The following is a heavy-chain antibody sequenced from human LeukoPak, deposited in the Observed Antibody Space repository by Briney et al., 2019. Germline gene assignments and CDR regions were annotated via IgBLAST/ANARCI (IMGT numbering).Heavy chain of an antibody. J-gene: IGHJ4*02. D-gene: IGHD3-16*01. Sequence: GGSLRLSCVASKFAFSDYYMSRIRPAPGKGLEWVADISNDSVRKNHAESVRGRLTISRDNAYNSLYLQMNSLRDEDTAVYYCARIMGPLSHKYLDSWGRGTLVTVSS. CDR2: ISNDSVRK. CDR1: KFAFSDYY. V-gene: IGHV3-11*04. CDR3: ARIMGPLSHKYLDS.